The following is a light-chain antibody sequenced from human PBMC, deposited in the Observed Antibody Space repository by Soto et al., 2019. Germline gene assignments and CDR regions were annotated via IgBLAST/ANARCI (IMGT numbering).Light chain of an antibody. CDR3: QTWGTGILV. CDR1: SGHSSYA. V-gene: IGLV4-69*01. Sequence: QLVLTQSPSASASLGASVKLTCTLSSGHSSYAIAWHLQQPEKGPRYLMKLNSDGSHSKGDGIPDRFSGSSSGAERYLTISSLQSEDEADYYCQTWGTGILVFGTGTKLTVL. CDR2: LNSDGSH. J-gene: IGLJ1*01.